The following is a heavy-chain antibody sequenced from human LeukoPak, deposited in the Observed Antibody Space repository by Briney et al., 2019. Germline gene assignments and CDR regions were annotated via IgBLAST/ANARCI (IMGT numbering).Heavy chain of an antibody. J-gene: IGHJ4*02. CDR3: ARGAFYCSSTSCYTRPLDY. CDR1: GYTFTSYG. Sequence: ASVKVSCKASGYTFTSYGISWVRQAPGQGLEWMGWISAYNGNTNYAQKLQGRVTMTTDTSTSTAYMELRGLRSDDTAVYYCARGAFYCSSTSCYTRPLDYWGQGTLVTVSS. CDR2: ISAYNGNT. V-gene: IGHV1-18*01. D-gene: IGHD2-2*02.